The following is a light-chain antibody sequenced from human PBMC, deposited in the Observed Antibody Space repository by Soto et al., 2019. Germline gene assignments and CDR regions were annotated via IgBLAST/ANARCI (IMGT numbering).Light chain of an antibody. J-gene: IGLJ1*01. Sequence: QSALTQPASVSGSPGQSITISCTGTTSDVGGYNYVSWYQQHPVKAPKLMIYDVTNRPSGVSDRFSGSKSGNTASLTISGLQAEDDADYYYSSYTSSSTPYVFGTGTKLTVL. CDR3: SSYTSSSTPYV. CDR1: TSDVGGYNY. V-gene: IGLV2-14*01. CDR2: DVT.